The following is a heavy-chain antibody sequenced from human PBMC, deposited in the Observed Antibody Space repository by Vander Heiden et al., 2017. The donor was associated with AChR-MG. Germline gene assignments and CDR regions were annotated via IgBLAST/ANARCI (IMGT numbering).Heavy chain of an antibody. CDR2: ISGGGKNT. V-gene: IGHV3-23*01. Sequence: EVQLLESGGGLVQPGGSLRLSCAASGFTFSNYAMNWVRQAPGKGLEWVSGISGGGKNTYNADSVKGRFTISRDDSKKILYLQMNRMRAEDTALYYCAKDSSRWDFDSWGPGTLVTVSS. J-gene: IGHJ4*02. CDR3: AKDSSRWDFDS. CDR1: GFTFSNYA. D-gene: IGHD1-26*01.